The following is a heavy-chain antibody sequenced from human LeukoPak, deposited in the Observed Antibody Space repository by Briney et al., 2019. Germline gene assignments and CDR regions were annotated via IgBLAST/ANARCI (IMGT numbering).Heavy chain of an antibody. V-gene: IGHV4-34*01. J-gene: IGHJ3*02. D-gene: IGHD3-22*01. CDR2: INHSGST. Sequence: PSETLSLTCAVYGGSFSGYYWSWIRQPPGKGLEWIGGINHSGSTNYNPSLKSRVTISVDTSKNQFSLKLSSVTAADTAVYYCASKVVVITKAAAFDIWGQGTMVTVSS. CDR1: GGSFSGYY. CDR3: ASKVVVITKAAAFDI.